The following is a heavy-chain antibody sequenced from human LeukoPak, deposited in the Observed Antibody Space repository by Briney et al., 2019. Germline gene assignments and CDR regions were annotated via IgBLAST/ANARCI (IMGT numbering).Heavy chain of an antibody. J-gene: IGHJ3*02. V-gene: IGHV3-66*02. CDR3: AKGAGEVVTDTSDAFDI. Sequence: GGSLRLSCAASDFNVSSNYMSWVRQAPGKGLEWVSVIYSGGSTYYADSVKGRFTISRDNSKNTLYLQMNSLRAEDTAVYYCAKGAGEVVTDTSDAFDIWGQGTMVTVSS. D-gene: IGHD3-22*01. CDR1: DFNVSSNY. CDR2: IYSGGST.